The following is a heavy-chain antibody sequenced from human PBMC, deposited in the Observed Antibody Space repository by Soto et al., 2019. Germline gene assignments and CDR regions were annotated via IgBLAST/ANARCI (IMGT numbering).Heavy chain of an antibody. CDR3: ARFRRGYCISPSCYAPTYNWFDP. D-gene: IGHD2-2*01. CDR2: ISAYNGNT. J-gene: IGHJ5*02. Sequence: VKVSCKASGYTFTSYGISWVRQAPGQGLEWMGWISAYNGNTNYAQKLQGRVTMTTDTSTSTAYMELRSLRSDDTAVYYCARFRRGYCISPSCYAPTYNWFDPWGQGTLVTVSS. V-gene: IGHV1-18*01. CDR1: GYTFTSYG.